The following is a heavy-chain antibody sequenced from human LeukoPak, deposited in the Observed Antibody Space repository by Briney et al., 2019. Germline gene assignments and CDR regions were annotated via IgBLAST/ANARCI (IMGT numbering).Heavy chain of an antibody. CDR1: GYTFTDYY. J-gene: IGHJ5*02. CDR3: ATGAEWLRFRTPHLSWFDP. V-gene: IGHV1-69-2*01. D-gene: IGHD5-12*01. CDR2: VDPEDGET. Sequence: ASVKVSCKASGYTFTDYYMHWVQQAPGKGLEWMGRVDPEDGETIYAEKFQGRVTITADTSTDTAYMELSSLRSEDTAVYYCATGAEWLRFRTPHLSWFDPWGQGTLVTVSS.